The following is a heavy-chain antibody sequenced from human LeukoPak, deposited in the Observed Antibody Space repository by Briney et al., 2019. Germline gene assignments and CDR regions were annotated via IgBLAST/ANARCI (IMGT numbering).Heavy chain of an antibody. J-gene: IGHJ4*02. V-gene: IGHV3-30*03. Sequence: GGSLRLSCAASGFTFSSYGMHWVRQAPGKGLEWVAVISYDGSNKYYADSVKGRFTISRDNSKNTLYLQMNSLKTEDTAVYYCTTPGRGVRGSYSYFDYWGQGTLVTVSS. CDR1: GFTFSSYG. CDR2: ISYDGSNK. CDR3: TTPGRGVRGSYSYFDY. D-gene: IGHD3-16*01.